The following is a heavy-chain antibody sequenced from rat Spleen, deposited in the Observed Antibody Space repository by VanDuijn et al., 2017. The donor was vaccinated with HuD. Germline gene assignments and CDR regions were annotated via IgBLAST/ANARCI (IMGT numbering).Heavy chain of an antibody. J-gene: IGHJ3*01. CDR1: GFPFSDYY. CDR2: ISYDGSLT. D-gene: IGHD1-2*01. CDR3: TTRPYYSSLNWFPY. V-gene: IGHV5-7*01. Sequence: EVQLVESGGGLVQPGRSMKLSCAASGFPFSDYYMAWVRQAPKKGLEWVATISYDGSLTYYRDSVKGRFTASRSNSKTTLYLQMDSLRSEDTATYYCTTRPYYSSLNWFPYWGQGTLVTVSS.